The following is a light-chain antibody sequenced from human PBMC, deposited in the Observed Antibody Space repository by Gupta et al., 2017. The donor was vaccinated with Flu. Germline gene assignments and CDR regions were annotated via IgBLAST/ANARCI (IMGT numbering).Light chain of an antibody. V-gene: IGLV2-14*01. CDR2: ETT. Sequence: QSALTQPASVSGSPGQSITISCTGTSSDVGGYNYVSWYQQHPGKAPKRIIYETTYRPSGVSGRFSGSKSGNSASLTISGLQTEDDGDYFCCSYTSSTTRVFGGGTKLTVV. J-gene: IGLJ3*02. CDR1: SSDVGGYNY. CDR3: CSYTSSTTRV.